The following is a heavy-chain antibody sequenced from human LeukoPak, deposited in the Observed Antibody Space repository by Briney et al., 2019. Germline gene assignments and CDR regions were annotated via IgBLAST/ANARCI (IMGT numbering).Heavy chain of an antibody. CDR1: GFTFSSYT. CDR3: ARKGGGIIDH. CDR2: ISGTSNTI. J-gene: IGHJ4*02. V-gene: IGHV3-48*02. Sequence: GGSLRLSCAASGFTFSSYTMNWVRQAPGKGLGWVSIISGTSNTIYYADSVKGRFTISRDNAKNSLYLQMNSLRDEDTAVYYCARKGGGIIDHWGQGTLVTVSS. D-gene: IGHD3-16*01.